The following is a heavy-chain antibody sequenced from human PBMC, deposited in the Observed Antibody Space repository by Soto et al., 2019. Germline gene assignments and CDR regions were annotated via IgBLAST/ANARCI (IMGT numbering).Heavy chain of an antibody. Sequence: GGSLRLSCAASGFTFSSYAMSWVRQAPGKGLEWVSAISGSGGSTYYADSVKGRFTISRDNSKNTLYLQMNSLRAEDTAVYYCAKLEKATSTPGYFDYWGQGTLVTVSS. V-gene: IGHV3-23*01. CDR3: AKLEKATSTPGYFDY. J-gene: IGHJ4*02. D-gene: IGHD5-12*01. CDR1: GFTFSSYA. CDR2: ISGSGGST.